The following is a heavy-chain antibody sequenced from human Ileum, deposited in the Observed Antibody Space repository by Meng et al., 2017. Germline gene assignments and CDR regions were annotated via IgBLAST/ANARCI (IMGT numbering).Heavy chain of an antibody. Sequence: QVQLQESGPGLVNPSQTLSLTCSVSGGSMRSGDNYWSWIRQPPGKGLEWIGYIYYSGSTYYTPSLKSRVIMSVDTSANRFSLNLNSVTAADTAVYFCARGSSWLGNYRLLNFFDFWGQGALVTVSS. CDR1: GGSMRSGDNY. CDR3: ARGSSWLGNYRLLNFFDF. J-gene: IGHJ4*02. CDR2: IYYSGST. V-gene: IGHV4-30-4*01. D-gene: IGHD3-10*01.